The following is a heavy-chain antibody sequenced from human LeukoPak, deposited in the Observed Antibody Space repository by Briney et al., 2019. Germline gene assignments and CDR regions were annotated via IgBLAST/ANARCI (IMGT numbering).Heavy chain of an antibody. V-gene: IGHV1-2*02. CDR1: GYTFTYYY. CDR2: INPDSGDT. J-gene: IGHJ5*02. Sequence: ASVTASCKASGYTFTYYYIHWMRQAPGQGLEWMGWINPDSGDTSYAQKFQGRVTMTRDTSISTVYVELSRLRSDDTAVYYCARSDSYTWFDPWGQGTLVTVSS. CDR3: ARSDSYTWFDP. D-gene: IGHD2-15*01.